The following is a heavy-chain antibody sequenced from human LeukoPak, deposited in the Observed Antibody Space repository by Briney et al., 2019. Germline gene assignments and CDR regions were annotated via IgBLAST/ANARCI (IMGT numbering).Heavy chain of an antibody. Sequence: GGSLRLSCAASGFTFSSYAMSWVRQAPGKGLEWVSAIRGSGGSTYYADSVKGRLTISRDISKNTLYLQMNSLGAEDTAVYYCARLSANSSAYFFDYWGQGTLVTVSS. D-gene: IGHD3-22*01. CDR1: GFTFSSYA. J-gene: IGHJ4*02. CDR2: IRGSGGST. V-gene: IGHV3-23*01. CDR3: ARLSANSSAYFFDY.